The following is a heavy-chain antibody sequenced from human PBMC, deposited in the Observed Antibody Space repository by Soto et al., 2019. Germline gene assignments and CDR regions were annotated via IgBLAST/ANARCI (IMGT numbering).Heavy chain of an antibody. V-gene: IGHV5-51*01. CDR3: ARARVSTPRLEDPFDV. Sequence: GESLKISCKGSGYSFTAYWLAWVRQMPGKGLEYMGIIFPGDSDTRYSPSFQGQVTISADKSINTAYLQWTSLKASDTAIYYCARARVSTPRLEDPFDVWGQGTMVTVSS. CDR1: GYSFTAYW. D-gene: IGHD5-12*01. CDR2: IFPGDSDT. J-gene: IGHJ3*01.